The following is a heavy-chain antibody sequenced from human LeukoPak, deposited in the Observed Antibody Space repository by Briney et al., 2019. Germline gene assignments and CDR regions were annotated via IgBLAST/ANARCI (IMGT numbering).Heavy chain of an antibody. J-gene: IGHJ4*02. Sequence: GGSLRLSCAASGFTFSSYAMHWVRQALGKGLEWVAVISYDGSNKYYADSVKGRFTISRDNSKNTLYLQMNSLRAEDTAVYYCARGVDDYGDYWGQGTLVTVSS. V-gene: IGHV3-30-3*01. CDR1: GFTFSSYA. CDR2: ISYDGSNK. CDR3: ARGVDDYGDY.